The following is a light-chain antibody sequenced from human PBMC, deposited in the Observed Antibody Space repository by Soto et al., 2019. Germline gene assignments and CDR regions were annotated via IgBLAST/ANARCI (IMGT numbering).Light chain of an antibody. V-gene: IGKV3-20*01. CDR3: QQYGSAPLYT. J-gene: IGKJ2*01. CDR1: QSVSSSY. CDR2: GAS. Sequence: EIVLTQSPGTLSLSPGERATLSCRASQSVSSSYLAWYQQKPGQAPRLLIYGASSRATGIPDRFSGSGSGTDFTLTISRLAPEDFAVYYCQQYGSAPLYTFGQGTKPEIK.